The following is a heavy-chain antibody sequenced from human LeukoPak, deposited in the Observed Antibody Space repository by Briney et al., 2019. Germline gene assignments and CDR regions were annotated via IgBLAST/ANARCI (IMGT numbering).Heavy chain of an antibody. D-gene: IGHD2-15*01. V-gene: IGHV1-2*02. CDR3: ARGGYCSGGSCYRWYFDY. CDR1: GYTFTGYY. Sequence: ASVKVSCKASGYTFTGYYMHWVRQAPGQGLEWMGWINPNSGGTNYAQKFQGRVTTTRDTSISTAYMELSRLRSDDTAVYYCARGGYCSGGSCYRWYFDYWGQGTLVTVSS. J-gene: IGHJ4*02. CDR2: INPNSGGT.